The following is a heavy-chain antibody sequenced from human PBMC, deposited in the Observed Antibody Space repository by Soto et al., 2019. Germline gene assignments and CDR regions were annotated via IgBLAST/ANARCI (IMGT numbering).Heavy chain of an antibody. Sequence: QVHLVQSGAEVKKPGASVKVSCKASGYTFTSYGITWVRQAPGQGLEWMGRISAHNGNTDYAQKLQGRVIVTRDTSTSTAYMELRSLISDDTAVYYCARGRYGDYWGQGALVTVSS. CDR2: ISAHNGNT. J-gene: IGHJ4*02. V-gene: IGHV1-18*01. CDR1: GYTFTSYG. CDR3: ARGRYGDY. D-gene: IGHD1-1*01.